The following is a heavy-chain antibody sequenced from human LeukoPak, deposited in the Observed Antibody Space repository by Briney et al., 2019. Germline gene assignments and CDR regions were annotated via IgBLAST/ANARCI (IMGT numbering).Heavy chain of an antibody. CDR3: ARDSGWFGELTGSFDI. D-gene: IGHD3-10*01. J-gene: IGHJ3*02. V-gene: IGHV4-34*01. CDR2: IYYSGST. Sequence: PSETLSLTCAVYGGSFSGYYWSWIRQPPGKGLEWIGSIYYSGSTYYNPSLKSRVTISVDTSKNQFSLKLSSVTAADTAVYYCARDSGWFGELTGSFDIWGQGTMVTVSS. CDR1: GGSFSGYY.